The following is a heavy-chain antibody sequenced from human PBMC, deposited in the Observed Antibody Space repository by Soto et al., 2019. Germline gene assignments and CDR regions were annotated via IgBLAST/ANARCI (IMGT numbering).Heavy chain of an antibody. V-gene: IGHV3-30*18. J-gene: IGHJ4*02. CDR1: GFTFSTYG. Sequence: QVQLVESGGGVVQPGRSLRLSCAASGFTFSTYGMHWVRQAPGTGLEWVAVISYDGTNKYYADSVKGRFTISRDNSKNTLYLQMNSLRAEDTAVYYCAKERYSSRSPDFDYWGQGTLVTFSS. CDR2: ISYDGTNK. CDR3: AKERYSSRSPDFDY. D-gene: IGHD6-13*01.